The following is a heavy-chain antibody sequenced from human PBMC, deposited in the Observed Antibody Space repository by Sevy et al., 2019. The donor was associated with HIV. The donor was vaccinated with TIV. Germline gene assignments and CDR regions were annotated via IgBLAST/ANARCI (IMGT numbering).Heavy chain of an antibody. J-gene: IGHJ5*02. D-gene: IGHD2-8*01. CDR1: GGSVSSDNYY. Sequence: SETLSLTCAVSGGSVSSDNYYWTWIRQHPGKGLEWIGYIYHLGSTSSNPSLKSRVTISVDTSKNQFSLKLRSVTVADTAVYFCAREAGYCSNGVCYTGWFDPWGQGTLVTVSS. V-gene: IGHV4-31*11. CDR3: AREAGYCSNGVCYTGWFDP. CDR2: IYHLGST.